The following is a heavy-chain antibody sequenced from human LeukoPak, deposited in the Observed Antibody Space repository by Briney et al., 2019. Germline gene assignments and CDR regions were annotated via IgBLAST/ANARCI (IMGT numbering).Heavy chain of an antibody. CDR2: FDPEDGET. D-gene: IGHD5-18*01. Sequence: ASVKVSCKVSGYTLTELSMHWVRQAPGKGLEWMGGFDPEDGETIYAQKFQGRVTMTEDTSTDTAYMELSSLRSEDTAVYHCATDPRYSYGYGIDYWGQGTLVTVSS. J-gene: IGHJ4*02. V-gene: IGHV1-24*01. CDR1: GYTLTELS. CDR3: ATDPRYSYGYGIDY.